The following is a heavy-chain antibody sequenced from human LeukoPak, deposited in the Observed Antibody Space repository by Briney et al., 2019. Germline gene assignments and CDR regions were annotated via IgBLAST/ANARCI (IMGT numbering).Heavy chain of an antibody. D-gene: IGHD6-6*01. V-gene: IGHV3-66*01. CDR2: IYGGGST. J-gene: IGHJ4*02. CDR3: ARDPPAVAANTYG. CDR1: GVTVGNNY. Sequence: GGSLRLSCAASGVTVGNNYMNWVRQAPGKGLEWVSLIYGGGSTHYADSVKGRFTISRDNSKNTLYLQINSLRVDDTAVYYCARDPPAVAANTYGWGQGTLVTVSS.